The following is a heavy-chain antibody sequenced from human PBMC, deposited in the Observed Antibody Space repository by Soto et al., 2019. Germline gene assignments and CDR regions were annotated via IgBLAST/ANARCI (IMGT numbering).Heavy chain of an antibody. CDR3: ARGITTRVVVQGGACDKSHLAA. CDR2: INHSGST. CDR1: GGSFSGYY. Sequence: LSLTCAVYGGSFSGYYWTWIRQSPGKGLEWIGEINHSGSTNYNPSFKSRVTISVDTSKNQFSLKLGSMTAAGTAVYYCARGITTRVVVQGGACDKSHLAAWGQGTLVTVSA. J-gene: IGHJ4*02. D-gene: IGHD3-22*01. V-gene: IGHV4-34*01.